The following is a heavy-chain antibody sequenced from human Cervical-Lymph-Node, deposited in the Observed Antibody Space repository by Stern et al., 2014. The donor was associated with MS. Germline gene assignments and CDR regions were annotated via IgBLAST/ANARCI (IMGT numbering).Heavy chain of an antibody. CDR2: IYPDDSDT. CDR1: GYSFTANW. CDR3: ARDYGDYAFDY. J-gene: IGHJ4*02. V-gene: IGHV5-51*01. D-gene: IGHD4-17*01. Sequence: VQLVESGAEVKQPGESLKISCKGSGYSFTANWIAWVRQMPGKGLEWMGFIYPDDSDTRYSPSFQGQVTISADKSISTAYLQWSSLKASDTAMYYCARDYGDYAFDYWGQGTLVTVSS.